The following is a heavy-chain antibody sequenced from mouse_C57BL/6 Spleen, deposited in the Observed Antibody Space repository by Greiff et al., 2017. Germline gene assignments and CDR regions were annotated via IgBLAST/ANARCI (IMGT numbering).Heavy chain of an antibody. V-gene: IGHV1-59*01. CDR3: ARKTAQALYYFDY. Sequence: VKLQQPGAELVRPGTSVKLSCKASGYTFTSYWMHWVKQRPGQGLEWIGVIDPSDSYTNYNQKFKGKATLTVDTSSSTAYMQLSSLTSEDSAVYYCARKTAQALYYFDYWGQGTTLTVSS. CDR2: IDPSDSYT. CDR1: GYTFTSYW. D-gene: IGHD3-2*02. J-gene: IGHJ2*01.